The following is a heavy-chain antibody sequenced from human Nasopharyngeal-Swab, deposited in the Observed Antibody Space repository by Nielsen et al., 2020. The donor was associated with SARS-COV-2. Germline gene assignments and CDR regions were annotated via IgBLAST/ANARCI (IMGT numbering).Heavy chain of an antibody. CDR2: IYYSGST. V-gene: IGHV4-39*07. J-gene: IGHJ4*02. D-gene: IGHD6-13*01. CDR3: ARVSEQQLAPPHFDY. Sequence: RQAPGKGLEWIGSIYYSGSTNYNPSLKSRVTISVDKSKNQFSLKLSSVTAADTAVYYCARVSEQQLAPPHFDYWGQGTLVTVSS.